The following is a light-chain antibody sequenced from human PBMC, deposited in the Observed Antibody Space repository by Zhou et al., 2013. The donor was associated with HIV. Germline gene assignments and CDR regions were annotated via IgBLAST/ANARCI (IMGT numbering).Light chain of an antibody. CDR3: QQSYSTPRT. V-gene: IGKV1-39*01. CDR2: TAS. CDR1: QSISNY. J-gene: IGKJ4*01. Sequence: DIQMTQSPSSLSASVGDRVTISCRASQSISNYLNWYQQKPGKAPKLLIYTASNLQSGVPSRFSGSGSGTDFTLTISSLQGEDFATYYCQQSYSTPRTFGGGTKVEIK.